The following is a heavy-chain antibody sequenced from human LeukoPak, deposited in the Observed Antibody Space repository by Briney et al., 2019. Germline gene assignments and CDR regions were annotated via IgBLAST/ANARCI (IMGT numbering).Heavy chain of an antibody. CDR3: ATDQMYYYVWRSYSPFNH. V-gene: IGHV3-23*01. CDR2: IDISGGST. J-gene: IGHJ4*02. Sequence: AGGSLRLSCAASGFAFSSHAMCWVRQAPGKGLEWVSSIDISGGSTYYADSAEGRFTISRDNSKNTLYLQMNSLRAEDTAVYYCATDQMYYYVWRSYSPFNHWGQGTLVTVSS. CDR1: GFAFSSHA. D-gene: IGHD3-10*01.